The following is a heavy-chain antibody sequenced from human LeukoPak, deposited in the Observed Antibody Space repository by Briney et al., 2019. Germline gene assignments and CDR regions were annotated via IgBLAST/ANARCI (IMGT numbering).Heavy chain of an antibody. Sequence: GGSLRLSCAASGFTFSSYAMHWVRQAPGKGLEWVAVISYDGSNKYYADSVKGRFTISRDNSKNTLYLQMNSLRVEDTAVYYCAKDYYDSSGQGYYYGMDVWGQGTTVTVSS. CDR1: GFTFSSYA. D-gene: IGHD3-22*01. CDR2: ISYDGSNK. V-gene: IGHV3-30*04. J-gene: IGHJ6*02. CDR3: AKDYYDSSGQGYYYGMDV.